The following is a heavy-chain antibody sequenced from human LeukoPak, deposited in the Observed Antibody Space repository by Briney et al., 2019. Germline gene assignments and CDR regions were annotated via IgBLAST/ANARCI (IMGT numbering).Heavy chain of an antibody. J-gene: IGHJ5*02. Sequence: GGSLRLSCAASGFTFSDYYMSWIRQAPGKGLEWVSYISFSGSPTQYADSVKGRFTISRDNAKNSLYLQMNSLRDEDTAVYYCAKTGIAARPEWFDPWGQGTLVTVSS. CDR1: GFTFSDYY. CDR3: AKTGIAARPEWFDP. CDR2: ISFSGSPT. V-gene: IGHV3-11*01. D-gene: IGHD6-6*01.